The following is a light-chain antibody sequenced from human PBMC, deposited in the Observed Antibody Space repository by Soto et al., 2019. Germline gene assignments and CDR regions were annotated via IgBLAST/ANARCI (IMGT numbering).Light chain of an antibody. CDR2: GAS. CDR1: QSVSSSY. CDR3: QQYNNWPT. Sequence: TEYPDTLSLSPGERANLSCRASQSVSSSYLAWYQQKPGQAPRLLIYGASTRATGIPARFSGSGSGTEFTLTFSSLQSEDFAVYYCQQYNNWPTFGQGTKVDIK. V-gene: IGKV3-15*01. J-gene: IGKJ1*01.